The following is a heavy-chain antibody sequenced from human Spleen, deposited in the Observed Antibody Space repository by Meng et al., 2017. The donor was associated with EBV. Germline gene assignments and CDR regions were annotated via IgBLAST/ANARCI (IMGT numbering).Heavy chain of an antibody. CDR1: GCSISSGDYY. V-gene: IGHV4-30-4*01. CDR2: IHYSGST. J-gene: IGHJ4*02. D-gene: IGHD5-18*01. Sequence: QVQLPESGPGPVKATQTLTLTCAFSGCSISSGDYYLNWIRQPPGKGLELIGYIHYSGSTHYNSSLRSRITVSLDTSKNKLSLKLSSGTAADTAVYYCARASSGDSDGFDYWGQGTLVTVSS. CDR3: ARASSGDSDGFDY.